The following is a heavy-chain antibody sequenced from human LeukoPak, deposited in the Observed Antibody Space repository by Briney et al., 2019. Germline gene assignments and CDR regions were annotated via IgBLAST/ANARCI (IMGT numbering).Heavy chain of an antibody. CDR1: GFTFSSYA. CDR3: AKDDGMTGYLNWFDP. V-gene: IGHV3-23*01. Sequence: PGGSLTLSCAASGFTFSSYAMSWVRQAPGKGLEWVSAISGSGGSTYYADSVKGRFTISRDNSKNTLYPQMNSLRAEDTAVYYCAKDDGMTGYLNWFDPWGQGTLVTVSS. J-gene: IGHJ5*02. D-gene: IGHD3-9*01. CDR2: ISGSGGST.